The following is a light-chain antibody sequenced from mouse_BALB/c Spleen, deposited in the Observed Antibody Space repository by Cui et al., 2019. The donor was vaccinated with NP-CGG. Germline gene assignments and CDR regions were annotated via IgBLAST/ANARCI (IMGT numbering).Light chain of an antibody. J-gene: IGLJ1*01. Sequence: QAVVTQESAFTTSPGETVTPTCRSSTGAVTTNNFANWVQEKPDHLFTGLIGGTNNRAPGVPARFSGSLIGDKAALTITGAQTEDEAIYFCALWYSNHWVFGGGTKLTVL. CDR1: TGAVTTNNF. CDR2: GTN. CDR3: ALWYSNHWV. V-gene: IGLV1*01.